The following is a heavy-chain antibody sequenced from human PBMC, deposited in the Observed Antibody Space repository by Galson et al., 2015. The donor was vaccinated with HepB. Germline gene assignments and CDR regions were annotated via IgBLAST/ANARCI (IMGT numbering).Heavy chain of an antibody. CDR1: GYTFNDYA. Sequence: SVKVSCKASGYTFNDYAMHWVRRGPGQKFEWMGWIYAGSGNTHYSQKFQGRVTISRDTSASTAYMELTSLTSEDTAVYYCAREKITGTTSAYYYGMNAWGQGTTVTVSS. D-gene: IGHD1-1*01. J-gene: IGHJ6*02. V-gene: IGHV1-3*01. CDR2: IYAGSGNT. CDR3: AREKITGTTSAYYYGMNA.